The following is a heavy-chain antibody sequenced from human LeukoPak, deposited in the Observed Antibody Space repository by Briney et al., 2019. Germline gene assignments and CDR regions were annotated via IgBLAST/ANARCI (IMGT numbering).Heavy chain of an antibody. CDR2: INADNGNT. CDR1: GYTFTSYA. D-gene: IGHD3-22*01. CDR3: ARGRGSGYYIHLDY. Sequence: ASVKVSCKASGYTFTSYAMHWVRQAPGQRLEWMGWINADNGNTKYSQKFQGRVTITRDTSASTAYMELSSLRSEDTAVYYCARGRGSGYYIHLDYWGQGTLVTVSS. V-gene: IGHV1-3*01. J-gene: IGHJ4*02.